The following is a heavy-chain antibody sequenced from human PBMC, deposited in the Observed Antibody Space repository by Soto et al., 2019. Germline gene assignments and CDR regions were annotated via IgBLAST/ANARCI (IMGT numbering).Heavy chain of an antibody. Sequence: GGSLRLSCTGSGFSFFSYAMSWVRQAPGKGLEWVSTISGSGGHTYYADSVKGRFIVSRDNDKNTVYLHMSSLTGEDTAVYFCAKIEMGWFAHWGQGTQVTVSS. V-gene: IGHV3-23*01. CDR3: AKIEMGWFAH. J-gene: IGHJ5*02. CDR2: ISGSGGHT. D-gene: IGHD2-8*01. CDR1: GFSFFSYA.